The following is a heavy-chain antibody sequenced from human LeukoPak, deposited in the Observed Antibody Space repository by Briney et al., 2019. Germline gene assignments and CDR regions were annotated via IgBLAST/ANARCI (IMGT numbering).Heavy chain of an antibody. CDR2: IYYSGST. Sequence: SETLSLTCTVSGGSIGSYSWNWIRQPPGKGLEWIGSIYYSGSTYYNPSLKSRVTISVDTSKNQFSLKLSSVTAADTAVYYCARRGRYYYDSSGYYFDYWGQGTLVTVSS. J-gene: IGHJ4*02. CDR3: ARRGRYYYDSSGYYFDY. D-gene: IGHD3-22*01. CDR1: GGSIGSYS. V-gene: IGHV4-59*05.